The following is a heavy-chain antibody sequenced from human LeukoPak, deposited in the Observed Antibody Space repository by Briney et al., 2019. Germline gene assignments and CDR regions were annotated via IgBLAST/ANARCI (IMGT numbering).Heavy chain of an antibody. CDR1: GFTSSSYA. D-gene: IGHD1-20*01. CDR2: ISGSGGNT. V-gene: IGHV3-23*01. J-gene: IGHJ4*02. Sequence: GGSLRLSGAASGFTSSSYAMSWVRQAPGKGLEWVSVISGSGGNTYYADSVKGRFTISRDNSKNTLYLQMNSLRAEDTAVYYCARDRDNWNANFDYWGQGTLVTVSS. CDR3: ARDRDNWNANFDY.